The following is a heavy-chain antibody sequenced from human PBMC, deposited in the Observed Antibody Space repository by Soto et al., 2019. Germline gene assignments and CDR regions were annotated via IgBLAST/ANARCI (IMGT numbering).Heavy chain of an antibody. CDR3: ARQGIAAAVNWFDP. CDR1: GGSISSSSYY. J-gene: IGHJ5*02. CDR2: IYYSGST. Sequence: SETLSLTCTVSGGSISSSSYYWGWIRQPPGKGLEWIGSIYYSGSTYYNPSLKSRVTISVDTSKNQFSLKLSSVTAADTAVYYCARQGIAAAVNWFDPWGQGPLLT. D-gene: IGHD6-13*01. V-gene: IGHV4-39*01.